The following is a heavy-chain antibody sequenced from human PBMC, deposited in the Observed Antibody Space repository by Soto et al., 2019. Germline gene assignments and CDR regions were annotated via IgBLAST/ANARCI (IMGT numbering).Heavy chain of an antibody. Sequence: QVQLQQWGAGLLKPSETLSLTCAVYGGSFSGYYWSWIRQPPGKGLEWIGEINHSGSTNYNPSIKSRVTISVDTSKNQFSLKLSSVTAADTAVYYCARGGKSSTKRNWFDPWGQGTLVTVSS. CDR2: INHSGST. J-gene: IGHJ5*02. D-gene: IGHD2-2*01. CDR3: ARGGKSSTKRNWFDP. CDR1: GGSFSGYY. V-gene: IGHV4-34*01.